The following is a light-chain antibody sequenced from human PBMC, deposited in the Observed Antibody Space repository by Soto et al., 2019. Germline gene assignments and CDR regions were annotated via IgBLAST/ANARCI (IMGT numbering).Light chain of an antibody. Sequence: QSVLTQPPSASGSPGQSVTISCSGTSGDVGGYNYVSWYQQHPGKAPKLMIYEVSKRPSGVPDRFSGSKSGNTASLIVSGLQTEDEAHYYCSSYAGSNGVLFGGGTQLTVL. J-gene: IGLJ2*01. CDR1: SGDVGGYNY. V-gene: IGLV2-8*01. CDR3: SSYAGSNGVL. CDR2: EVS.